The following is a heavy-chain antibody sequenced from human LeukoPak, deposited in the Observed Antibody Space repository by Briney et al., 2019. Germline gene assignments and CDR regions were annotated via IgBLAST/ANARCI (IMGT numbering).Heavy chain of an antibody. D-gene: IGHD4-11*01. J-gene: IGHJ6*02. Sequence: SETLSLTCTVSGGSISSYYWSWIRQPPGKGQEWIGYILYSGSTNYNPCLKSRVTISVDTSKNQFSLKLSSVTAADTAMYYCARATVTTVYYYYGMDVWGQGTTVTVSS. CDR1: GGSISSYY. V-gene: IGHV4-59*01. CDR2: ILYSGST. CDR3: ARATVTTVYYYYGMDV.